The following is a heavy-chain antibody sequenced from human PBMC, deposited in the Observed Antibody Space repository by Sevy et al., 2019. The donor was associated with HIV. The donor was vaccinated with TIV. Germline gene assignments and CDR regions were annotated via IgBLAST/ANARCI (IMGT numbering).Heavy chain of an antibody. D-gene: IGHD6-13*01. Sequence: SETLSLTCTVSGASIRDSSYYWAWIRQPPGKGLEWLGNIYSYGETYYNSSLKSRVTISVDTSTNQFSLSLTSVTAADTAIYFCARSMEQQLDAFDIWGQGTMVTVSS. J-gene: IGHJ3*02. V-gene: IGHV4-39*01. CDR1: GASIRDSSYY. CDR2: IYSYGET. CDR3: ARSMEQQLDAFDI.